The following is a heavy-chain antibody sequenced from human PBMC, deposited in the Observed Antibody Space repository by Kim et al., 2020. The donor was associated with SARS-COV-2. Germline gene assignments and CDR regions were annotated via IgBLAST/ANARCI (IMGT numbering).Heavy chain of an antibody. J-gene: IGHJ4*02. Sequence: ASVKVSCKASGYTFTKYGISWVRQAPGQGLEWMGWISAYNGNTNYAQKLQGRVTMSTDTSTSTAYMELRSLRSDDTAVYYCARARADSSGYYSYYWGQGTLVTVSS. V-gene: IGHV1-18*01. CDR1: GYTFTKYG. CDR2: ISAYNGNT. D-gene: IGHD3-22*01. CDR3: ARARADSSGYYSYY.